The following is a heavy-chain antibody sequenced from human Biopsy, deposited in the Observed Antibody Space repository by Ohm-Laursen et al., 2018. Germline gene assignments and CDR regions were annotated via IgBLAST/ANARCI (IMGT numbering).Heavy chain of an antibody. D-gene: IGHD3-22*01. CDR1: GFTFDDYA. CDR3: VKATASYDSRGYYYDY. CDR2: ISWNSDTI. V-gene: IGHV3-9*01. Sequence: SLRLSCIAFGFTFDDYAMHWVRQAPAKGLEWVSGISWNSDTIGYADSVKGRFTISRDNAKNSLYLQMNSLRAEDTALYYCVKATASYDSRGYYYDYWGQGTLVTVSS. J-gene: IGHJ4*02.